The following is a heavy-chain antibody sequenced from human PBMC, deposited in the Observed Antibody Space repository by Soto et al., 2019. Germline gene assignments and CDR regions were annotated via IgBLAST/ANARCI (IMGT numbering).Heavy chain of an antibody. J-gene: IGHJ4*02. CDR1: GYTFTSYG. D-gene: IGHD3-22*01. CDR2: ISAYNGNT. V-gene: IGHV1-18*01. Sequence: ASVKVSCKASGYTFTSYGINWVRQAPGQGLEWMGWISAYNGNTNYAQKFQGRVTITADESTSTAYMELSSLRSEDTAVYYCARAYYDSSGYYYWGQGTLVTVSS. CDR3: ARAYYDSSGYYY.